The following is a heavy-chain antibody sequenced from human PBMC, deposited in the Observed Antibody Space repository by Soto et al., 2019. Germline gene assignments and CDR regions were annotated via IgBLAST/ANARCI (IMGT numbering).Heavy chain of an antibody. CDR3: AKALTVAGTRYGVNV. Sequence: PGGSLRLSCAASGLTFSSYAMNWVRQAPEKGLEWVSVISGSGDSTYYADSVKGRFTISRDNPKNTLYLQMNSLRAEDTAVYYCAKALTVAGTRYGVNVWGQGTTVTVS. V-gene: IGHV3-23*01. J-gene: IGHJ6*02. CDR1: GLTFSSYA. CDR2: ISGSGDST. D-gene: IGHD6-19*01.